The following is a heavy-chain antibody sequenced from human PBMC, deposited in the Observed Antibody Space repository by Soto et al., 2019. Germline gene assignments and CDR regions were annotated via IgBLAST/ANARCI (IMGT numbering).Heavy chain of an antibody. V-gene: IGHV4-39*01. CDR1: GGSISSSSFF. J-gene: IGHJ4*02. CDR2: IYYSGRT. D-gene: IGHD3-22*01. Sequence: QVQLQESGPGLVKSSETLSLTCTVSGGSISSSSFFWGWIRQPPGGGLEWIGSIYYSGRTYYNPSLKSRVTISADTSKNKFSLQLRSVTAADTAMYYCARLYGSAYYSPDHWGQGNLVTVSS. CDR3: ARLYGSAYYSPDH.